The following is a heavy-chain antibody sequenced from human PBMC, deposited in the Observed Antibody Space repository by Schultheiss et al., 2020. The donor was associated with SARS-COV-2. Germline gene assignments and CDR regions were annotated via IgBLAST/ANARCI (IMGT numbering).Heavy chain of an antibody. CDR1: GFTFSSYA. D-gene: IGHD6-6*01. CDR2: VSGSGGST. V-gene: IGHV3-23*01. J-gene: IGHJ4*02. CDR3: ASEKIAARPLGYFDY. Sequence: GGSLRLSCAASGFTFSSYAMSWVRQGPGKGLEWVSGVSGSGGSTYHADSVKGRFTISRDNAKNSLYLQMNSLRAEDTAVYYCASEKIAARPLGYFDYWGQGTLVTVSS.